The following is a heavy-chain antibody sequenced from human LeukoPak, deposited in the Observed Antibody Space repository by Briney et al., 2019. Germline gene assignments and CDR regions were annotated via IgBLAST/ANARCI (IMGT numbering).Heavy chain of an antibody. J-gene: IGHJ4*02. CDR1: GYTFTAYC. CDR2: INPNSGGT. V-gene: IGHV1-2*06. D-gene: IGHD2-2*01. CDR3: ALVVTLDY. Sequence: GASVKVSCKASGYTFTAYCIHWVRQAPGQGLEWMGRINPNSGGTTYAQKFQGRVTMTRATSISTAYMELSSLTSDDTAVYYCALVVTLDYWGQGTLVTVSS.